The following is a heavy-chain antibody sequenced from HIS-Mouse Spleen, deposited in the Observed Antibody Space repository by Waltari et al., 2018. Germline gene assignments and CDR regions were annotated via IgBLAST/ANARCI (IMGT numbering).Heavy chain of an antibody. CDR1: GGSFSCYY. Sequence: QVQLQQWGAGLLKPSETLSLTCAVYGGSFSCYYWSWIRQPPGKGLEWIEEINHSGSTNYNPSLKSRVTISVDTSKNQFSLKLSSVTAADTAVYYCARGGTGDTRNWYFDLWGRGTLVTVSS. CDR2: INHSGST. D-gene: IGHD7-27*01. J-gene: IGHJ2*01. CDR3: ARGGTGDTRNWYFDL. V-gene: IGHV4-34*01.